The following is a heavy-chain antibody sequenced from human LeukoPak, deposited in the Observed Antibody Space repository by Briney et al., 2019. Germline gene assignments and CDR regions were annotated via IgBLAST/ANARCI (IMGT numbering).Heavy chain of an antibody. D-gene: IGHD3-16*02. V-gene: IGHV3-7*01. CDR2: IKQDGSEK. Sequence: PGGSLRLSCAASGFTFSSYWMSWVRQAPGKGLEWVANIKQDGSEKYYVDSVKGRFTISRDNAKNSLYLQMNSLRAEDTAVYYCARDEMITFGGVIVLDAFDIWGQGTMVTVSS. CDR1: GFTFSSYW. J-gene: IGHJ3*02. CDR3: ARDEMITFGGVIVLDAFDI.